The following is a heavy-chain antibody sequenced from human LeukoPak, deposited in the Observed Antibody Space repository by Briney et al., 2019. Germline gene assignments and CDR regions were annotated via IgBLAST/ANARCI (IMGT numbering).Heavy chain of an antibody. CDR3: ARDRGGYGSGTD. CDR1: GGSISSGNW. J-gene: IGHJ4*02. Sequence: SETLSLTCAVSGGSISSGNWWSWVRQPPGKGLECIGEIYHSGSTNYNPSLKSRVTISVDKSKNQFSLKLSSVTAADTAVYYCARDRGGYGSGTDWGQGTLVTVSS. V-gene: IGHV4-4*02. CDR2: IYHSGST. D-gene: IGHD3-10*01.